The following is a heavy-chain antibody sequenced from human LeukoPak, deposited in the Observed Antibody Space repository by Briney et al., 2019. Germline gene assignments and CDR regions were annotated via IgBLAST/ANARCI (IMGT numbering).Heavy chain of an antibody. CDR1: GFTFSSYT. D-gene: IGHD3-22*01. J-gene: IGHJ6*03. V-gene: IGHV3-48*01. Sequence: GGSLRLPCAASGFTFSSYTMNWVRQAPGKGLEWVSYISGSSSAIYYADSVKGRFTISRDNAKNSLYLQMNSLRAEDTAVYYCARGVNYMDVWGKGTTVTVSS. CDR3: ARGVNYMDV. CDR2: ISGSSSAI.